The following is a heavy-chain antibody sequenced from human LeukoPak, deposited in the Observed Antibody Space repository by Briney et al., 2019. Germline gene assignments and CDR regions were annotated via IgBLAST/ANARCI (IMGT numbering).Heavy chain of an antibody. V-gene: IGHV1-18*01. CDR1: GYTFTNYG. Sequence: ASVKVSCKASGYTFTNYGISWVRQAPGQGLEGMGWISAYNGNTNYAQKLQGRVTMTTDTSTSTAYMELRSLRSDDPAVYYCARVSDPLVTGYCSSTSCYPYYSYGMDVWGQGTTVTVSS. CDR2: ISAYNGNT. D-gene: IGHD2-2*01. CDR3: ARVSDPLVTGYCSSTSCYPYYSYGMDV. J-gene: IGHJ6*02.